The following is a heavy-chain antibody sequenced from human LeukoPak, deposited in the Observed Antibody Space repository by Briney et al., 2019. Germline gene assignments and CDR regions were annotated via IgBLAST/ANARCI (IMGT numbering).Heavy chain of an antibody. J-gene: IGHJ3*02. CDR1: GYTFTGYY. V-gene: IGHV1-2*02. Sequence: ASVKDSCKASGYTFTGYYMHWVRQAPGQGLEWMGWINPNSGGTNYAQKFQGRVTMTRDTSISTAYMELSRLRSDDTAVYYCARDTNYDSSGEDAFDIWGQGTMVTVSS. CDR2: INPNSGGT. D-gene: IGHD3-22*01. CDR3: ARDTNYDSSGEDAFDI.